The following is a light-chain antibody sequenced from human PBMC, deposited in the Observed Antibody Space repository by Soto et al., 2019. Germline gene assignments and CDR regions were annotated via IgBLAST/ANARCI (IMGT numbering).Light chain of an antibody. CDR3: SSYTSSSSVV. V-gene: IGLV2-14*03. CDR1: SSDVGGYNY. CDR2: DVT. Sequence: QSVLTQPVSVSGSPGQSITISCTGTSSDVGGYNYVSWYQQHPDIAPKLMIYDVTNRPSGVSNRFSGSKSGNTASLTISGLQAEDEADYYCSSYTSSSSVVFGTGTKVTVL. J-gene: IGLJ1*01.